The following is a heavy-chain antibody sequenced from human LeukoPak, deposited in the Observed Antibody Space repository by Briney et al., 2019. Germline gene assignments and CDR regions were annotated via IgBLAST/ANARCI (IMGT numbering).Heavy chain of an antibody. CDR1: GGSIRSSYYY. CDR3: AREILGSGYYFDY. V-gene: IGHV4-39*07. D-gene: IGHD3-10*01. J-gene: IGHJ4*02. CDR2: IYDSGST. Sequence: SETLSPTCTVSGGSIRSSYYYWGWIRQPPGKGLEWIGSIYDSGSTYYNPSLKSRVTISVDKSKNQFSLKLSSVTAADTAVYYCAREILGSGYYFDYWGQGTLVTVSS.